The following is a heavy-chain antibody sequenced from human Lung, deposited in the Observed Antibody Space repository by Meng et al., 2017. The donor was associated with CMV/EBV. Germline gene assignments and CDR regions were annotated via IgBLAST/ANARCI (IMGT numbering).Heavy chain of an antibody. V-gene: IGHV1-18*01. D-gene: IGHD2-15*01. CDR2: INSYSGHT. Sequence: ASVKVSCKASGYTFSDYGIGWVRQAPGQGLEWMGWINSYSGHTNYAQKLQGRVTMTTDTSTSSAYMELRSLRSDDTAVYYCARVYCSGGSCYSPFDYWG. CDR3: ARVYCSGGSCYSPFDY. J-gene: IGHJ4*01. CDR1: GYTFSDYG.